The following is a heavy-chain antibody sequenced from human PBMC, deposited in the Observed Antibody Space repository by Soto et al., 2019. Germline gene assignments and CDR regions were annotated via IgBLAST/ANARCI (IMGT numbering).Heavy chain of an antibody. CDR2: VIPMFGTA. CDR1: GGTFNNYH. Sequence: QVQLVQSGAEVKKPGSSVKISCKASGGTFNNYHITWVRQAPGQGLEWMGGVIPMFGTATYTQKLHDSLTISADISTSISYMDLLSLRSEDTATNLCGIWGLRWEEGTTPSDHVYVWGQVSTVTVSS. V-gene: IGHV1-69*06. D-gene: IGHD2-8*02. CDR3: GIWGLRWEEGTTPSDHVYV. J-gene: IGHJ6*02.